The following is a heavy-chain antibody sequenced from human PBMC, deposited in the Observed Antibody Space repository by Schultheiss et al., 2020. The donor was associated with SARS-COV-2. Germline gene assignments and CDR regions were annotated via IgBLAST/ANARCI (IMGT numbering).Heavy chain of an antibody. CDR1: GGTFSSYA. D-gene: IGHD5-18*01. J-gene: IGHJ6*02. CDR2: IIPIFGKV. CDR3: ARDRNIALVMRYYSMDV. V-gene: IGHV1-69*13. Sequence: SVKVSCKTSGGTFSSYAISWVRQAPGQGLEWVGGIIPIFGKVDYAQKFQGRVTITADESTSTVYLELSSLKSGDTAVYYCARDRNIALVMRYYSMDVWGQGTTVTVSS.